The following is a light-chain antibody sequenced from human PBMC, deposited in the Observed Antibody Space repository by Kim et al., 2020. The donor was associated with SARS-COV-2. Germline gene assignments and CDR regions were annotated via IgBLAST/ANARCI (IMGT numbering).Light chain of an antibody. CDR1: HSVSSNY. CDR2: GAS. CDR3: QQYGSSPQT. V-gene: IGKV3-20*01. J-gene: IGKJ1*01. Sequence: SPGDRSTLACRASHSVSSNYLAWYQHKPGQAPRLLIYGASSRATGIPDMFSGSGSGTDFTLTISRLEPEDFAVYFCQQYGSSPQTFGQGTKVDIK.